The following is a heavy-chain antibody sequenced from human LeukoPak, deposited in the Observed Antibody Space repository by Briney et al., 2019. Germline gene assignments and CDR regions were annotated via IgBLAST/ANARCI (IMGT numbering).Heavy chain of an antibody. V-gene: IGHV3-64D*06. CDR1: GFTFSTYA. CDR3: VKDLYKGETSTWYYFDY. D-gene: IGHD6-13*01. J-gene: IGHJ4*02. CDR2: INTSGDKT. Sequence: PGGSLRLSCSGSGFTFSTYAIHWVRQAPGKGPEYVSLINTSGDKTYYADSVKGRFTISRDKSKNTVSLQMSSLRDEDTAMYYCVKDLYKGETSTWYYFDYWGQGTLVTVSS.